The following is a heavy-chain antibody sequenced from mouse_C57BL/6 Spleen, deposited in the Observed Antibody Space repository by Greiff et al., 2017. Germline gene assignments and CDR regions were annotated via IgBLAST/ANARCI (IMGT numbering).Heavy chain of an antibody. CDR1: GYTFTSSW. J-gene: IGHJ2*01. V-gene: IGHV1-52*01. CDR2: IDPSDSET. D-gene: IGHD1-1*02. CDR3: ARSDYGGADYFEY. Sequence: QVQLQQPGAELVRPGSSVKLSCKASGYTFTSSWMHWVKQRPIQGLEWIGNIDPSDSETHYNQKFKDKATLTVDKSSNTAYMQLSSLTSEASAVYYVARSDYGGADYFEYWGQGATLTVSS.